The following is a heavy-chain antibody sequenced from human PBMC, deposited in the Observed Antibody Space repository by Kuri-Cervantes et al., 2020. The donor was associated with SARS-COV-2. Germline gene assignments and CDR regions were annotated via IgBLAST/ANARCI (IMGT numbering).Heavy chain of an antibody. CDR3: AKDSLLRHGDFWNGNYPCFDY. CDR2: IWYDGSNK. Sequence: GGSLRLSCAASGFTFSSYGMHWVRQAPGKGLEWVAVIWYDGSNKYYADSVRGMFTISRDNSKNTLYLQMNSLSAEDTAVYYCAKDSLLRHGDFWNGNYPCFDYWGQGTLVTVSS. D-gene: IGHD3-3*01. CDR1: GFTFSSYG. V-gene: IGHV3-33*06. J-gene: IGHJ4*02.